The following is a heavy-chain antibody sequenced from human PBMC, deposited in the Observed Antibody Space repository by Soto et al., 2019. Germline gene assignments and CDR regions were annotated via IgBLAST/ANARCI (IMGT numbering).Heavy chain of an antibody. Sequence: QVQLVESGGGVVQPGRSLRLSCAASGFTFSSYGMHWVRQAPGKGLEWVAVISYDGSNKYYADSVKGRFTISRDNSKNTLYKQMNSMRAEDTAVYYCAKDDSSGWFDPWGQGTLVTVSS. CDR3: AKDDSSGWFDP. CDR1: GFTFSSYG. CDR2: ISYDGSNK. V-gene: IGHV3-30*18. D-gene: IGHD6-19*01. J-gene: IGHJ5*02.